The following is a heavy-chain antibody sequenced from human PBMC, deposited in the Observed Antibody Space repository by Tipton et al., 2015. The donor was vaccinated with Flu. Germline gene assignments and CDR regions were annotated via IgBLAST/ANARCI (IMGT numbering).Heavy chain of an antibody. Sequence: SLRLSCAASGFTFSSYSMNWVRQAPGKGLEWVSSISSSSSYIYYADSVKGRFTISRDNAKNSLYLQMNSLRAEDTAVYYCARDPGLGFWEWLPYPTRGYFCFGMDVWGQGTTVTVSS. D-gene: IGHD3-3*01. V-gene: IGHV3-21*01. CDR2: ISSSSSYI. CDR1: GFTFSSYS. CDR3: ARDPGLGFWEWLPYPTRGYFCFGMDV. J-gene: IGHJ6*02.